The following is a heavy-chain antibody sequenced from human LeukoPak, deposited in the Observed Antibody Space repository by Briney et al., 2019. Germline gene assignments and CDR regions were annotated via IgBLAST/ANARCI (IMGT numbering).Heavy chain of an antibody. D-gene: IGHD2-2*01. Sequence: PSETLSLTCTVSGGSISSYYWSWIRQPPGKGLEWIGYIYYSGSTNYNPSLKSRVTISVDTSKNQFSLKLSSVTAADTAVYYCARAIVVVPAARWFDPRGQGTLVTVSS. V-gene: IGHV4-59*01. CDR3: ARAIVVVPAARWFDP. CDR1: GGSISSYY. CDR2: IYYSGST. J-gene: IGHJ5*02.